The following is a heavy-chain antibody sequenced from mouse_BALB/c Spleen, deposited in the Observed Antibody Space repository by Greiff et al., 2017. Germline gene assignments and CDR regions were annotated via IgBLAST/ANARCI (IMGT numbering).Heavy chain of an antibody. D-gene: IGHD1-1*01. CDR2: ISSGGST. CDR1: GFTFSSYA. Sequence: EVMLVESGGGLVKPGGSLKLSCAASGFTFSSYAMSWVRQTPEKRLEWVASISSGGSTYYPDSVKGRFTISRDNARNILYLQMSSLRSEDTAMYYCAREVITTVVVDYWGQGTTLTVSS. V-gene: IGHV5-6-5*01. CDR3: AREVITTVVVDY. J-gene: IGHJ2*01.